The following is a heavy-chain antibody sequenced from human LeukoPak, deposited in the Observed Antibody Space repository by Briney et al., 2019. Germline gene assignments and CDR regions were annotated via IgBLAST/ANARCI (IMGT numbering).Heavy chain of an antibody. V-gene: IGHV4-4*08. CDR1: GGSISRYY. Sequence: ASETLSLTCTVSGGSISRYYWSWIRQPPGKGLEWMGYIYSSGTINNNPSLTSRVTISVDTSKNQFSLNLRSVTAADTAVYYCARIGRGWNGVAGIDYWGQGTLVTVSS. J-gene: IGHJ4*02. CDR3: ARIGRGWNGVAGIDY. CDR2: IYSSGTI. D-gene: IGHD1-1*01.